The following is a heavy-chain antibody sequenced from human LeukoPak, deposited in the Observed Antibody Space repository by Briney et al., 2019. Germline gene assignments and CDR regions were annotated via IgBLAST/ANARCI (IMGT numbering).Heavy chain of an antibody. CDR1: GFTFSSYS. Sequence: GGSLRVSCAASGFTFSSYSMNWVRQAPGKGLEWVSSITSTSSYIYYADSVKGRFTISRDNANNSLFLQMNSLRAEDTAVYYCARGPVTTSLDYWGQGTLVTVSS. J-gene: IGHJ4*02. CDR2: ITSTSSYI. D-gene: IGHD4-17*01. V-gene: IGHV3-21*01. CDR3: ARGPVTTSLDY.